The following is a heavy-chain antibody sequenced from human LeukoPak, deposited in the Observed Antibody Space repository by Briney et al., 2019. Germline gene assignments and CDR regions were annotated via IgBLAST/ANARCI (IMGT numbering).Heavy chain of an antibody. CDR1: GYTFTGSY. D-gene: IGHD3-10*01. Sequence: GASVKVSCKASGYTFTGSYLHWVRQAPGQGLEWMGWLIPNSGDTKDALKFQGRVTMTRDTSINTAYMELSRLTSDDTAVYYCARGTTHLWFGEGGNALDIWGQGTMVTVSS. V-gene: IGHV1-2*02. CDR3: ARGTTHLWFGEGGNALDI. J-gene: IGHJ3*02. CDR2: LIPNSGDT.